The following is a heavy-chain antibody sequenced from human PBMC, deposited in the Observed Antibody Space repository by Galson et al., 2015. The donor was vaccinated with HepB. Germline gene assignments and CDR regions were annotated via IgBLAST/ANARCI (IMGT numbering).Heavy chain of an antibody. CDR2: ISAYNGNT. D-gene: IGHD6-13*01. CDR3: ARVIAAAGSFDY. V-gene: IGHV1-18*04. Sequence: SVKVSCKASGYTFTSYGISWVRQAPGQGLEWMGWISAYNGNTNHAQKLQGRVTMTTDTSTSTAYMELRSLRSDDTSVYYCARVIAAAGSFDYWGQGTLVTVSS. J-gene: IGHJ4*02. CDR1: GYTFTSYG.